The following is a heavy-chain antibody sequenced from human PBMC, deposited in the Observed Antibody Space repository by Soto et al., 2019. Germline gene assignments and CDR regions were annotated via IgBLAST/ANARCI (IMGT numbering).Heavy chain of an antibody. J-gene: IGHJ3*02. CDR1: GFTFSRYR. CDR2: ISSRSSYI. D-gene: IGHD6-19*01. Sequence: EVQLVESGGGLVKPGGSLRLSCAASGFTFSRYRMNGVRQAPGNGLEWVSSISSRSSYIYYADSVKGRFTISRDNAKNSLYLQMNGMRAEDTAVYYCARVMASSGDTFDIWGQGTMVTVSS. CDR3: ARVMASSGDTFDI. V-gene: IGHV3-21*01.